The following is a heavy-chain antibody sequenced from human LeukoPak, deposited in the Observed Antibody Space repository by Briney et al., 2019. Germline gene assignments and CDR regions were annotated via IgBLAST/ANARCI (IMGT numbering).Heavy chain of an antibody. D-gene: IGHD3-22*01. CDR3: ARGSHYYDSSQALNY. V-gene: IGHV3-30-3*01. CDR2: ISYDGSNK. CDR1: GFTFSSYA. Sequence: GGSLRLSCAASGFTFSSYAMHWVRQAPGKGLEWVAVISYDGSNKYYADSVKGRFTISRDNSKNTLYLQMNSLRAEDTAVYYCARGSHYYDSSQALNYWGQGTLVTVSS. J-gene: IGHJ4*02.